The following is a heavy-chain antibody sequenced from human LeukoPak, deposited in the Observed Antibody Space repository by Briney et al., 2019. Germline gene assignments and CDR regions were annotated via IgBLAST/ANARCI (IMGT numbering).Heavy chain of an antibody. D-gene: IGHD3-3*01. CDR2: IYYSGST. CDR1: GGSISSYY. J-gene: IGHJ4*02. CDR3: ARVLRFLEWLETGYFDY. V-gene: IGHV4-59*01. Sequence: SETLSLTCTVSGGSISSYYWSWIRQPPGKGLEWIGYIYYSGSTNYNPSLKSRVTISVDTSKNQFSLKLSSVTAADTAVYYCARVLRFLEWLETGYFDYWGQGTLVTVSS.